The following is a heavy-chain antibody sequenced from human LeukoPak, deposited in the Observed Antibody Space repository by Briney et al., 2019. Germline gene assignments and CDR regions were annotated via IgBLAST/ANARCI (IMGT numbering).Heavy chain of an antibody. J-gene: IGHJ4*02. V-gene: IGHV1-2*02. CDR3: ARDGQASMEHGDY. D-gene: IGHD2/OR15-2a*01. CDR1: GYTFTAYY. Sequence: ASVKVSCKASGYTFTAYYMHWVRQAPGQGLEWMGWINPHSGGTNYAQNFQGRVTMTRDTSISTAYMELSRLRSDDTAVYYCARDGQASMEHGDYWGQGTLVTVSS. CDR2: INPHSGGT.